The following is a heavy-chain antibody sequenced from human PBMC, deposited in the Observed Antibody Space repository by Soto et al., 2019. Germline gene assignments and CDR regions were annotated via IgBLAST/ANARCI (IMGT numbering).Heavy chain of an antibody. J-gene: IGHJ4*02. V-gene: IGHV4-4*07. Sequence: NPSETLSLTCTVSGGSITGYYWTWIRQPAGKGLEWIGRVYSSGSTNYNPSLKSRVTMSVDASKNQFSLKLHSVTAADTAVYYCARDVDYNNWVLYYWGQGSLVTVSS. CDR2: VYSSGST. CDR3: ARDVDYNNWVLYY. CDR1: GGSITGYY. D-gene: IGHD1-1*01.